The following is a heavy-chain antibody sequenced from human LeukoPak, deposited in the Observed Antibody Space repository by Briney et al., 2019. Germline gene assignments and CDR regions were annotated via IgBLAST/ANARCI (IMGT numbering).Heavy chain of an antibody. D-gene: IGHD7-27*01. V-gene: IGHV3-30*04. Sequence: PGGSLRLSCAASGFTFSSYAMHWVRQAPSKGLEWMVVISYDGRKKYYADSVKGRLTISRDNPKNTLYLQMNSLRAEDTAVYFCARDLNWGTGTGPDYWGQGTLVTVSS. J-gene: IGHJ4*02. CDR1: GFTFSSYA. CDR2: ISYDGRKK. CDR3: ARDLNWGTGTGPDY.